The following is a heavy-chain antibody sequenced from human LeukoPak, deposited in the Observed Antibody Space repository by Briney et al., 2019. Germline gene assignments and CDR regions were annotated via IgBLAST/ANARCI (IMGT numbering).Heavy chain of an antibody. CDR1: GYTFTSYY. CDR2: INPSGGST. Sequence: GASVKVSCRASGYTFTSYYMHWVRQAPGQGLEWMGIINPSGGSTSYAQKFQGRVTMTRDTSTSTVYMELSSLRSEDTVVYYCAREPPGYAFDIWGQGTMVTVSS. J-gene: IGHJ3*02. D-gene: IGHD3-10*01. V-gene: IGHV1-46*03. CDR3: AREPPGYAFDI.